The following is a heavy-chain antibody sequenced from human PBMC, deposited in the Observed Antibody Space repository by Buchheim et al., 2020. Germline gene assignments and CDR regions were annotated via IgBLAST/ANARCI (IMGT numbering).Heavy chain of an antibody. J-gene: IGHJ4*02. Sequence: EVHLVESGGGLVQPGGSLRLSCAASGFTFSSYWMSWVRQAPGKGLEWVANIKQDGSEKYYVDSVKGRFTISRDNAKNSLYLQMNSLRAEDTAVYYCARLYVYYDSSAYYFDYWGQGTL. CDR2: IKQDGSEK. CDR3: ARLYVYYDSSAYYFDY. D-gene: IGHD3-22*01. CDR1: GFTFSSYW. V-gene: IGHV3-7*01.